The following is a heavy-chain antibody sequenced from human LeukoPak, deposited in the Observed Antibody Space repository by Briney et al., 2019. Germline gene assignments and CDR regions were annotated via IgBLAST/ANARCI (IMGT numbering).Heavy chain of an antibody. CDR3: ARQFYYGSGFDP. J-gene: IGHJ5*02. CDR2: IYYSGST. CDR1: GGSINSGDYY. Sequence: SETLSLTCTVSGGSINSGDYYWVWIRQPPGKGLEWIGSIYYSGSTYYNPSLKSRVTISVDTSKNQFSLKLSSVTAADTAVYYCARQFYYGSGFDPWGQGTLVTVSS. D-gene: IGHD3-10*01. V-gene: IGHV4-39*01.